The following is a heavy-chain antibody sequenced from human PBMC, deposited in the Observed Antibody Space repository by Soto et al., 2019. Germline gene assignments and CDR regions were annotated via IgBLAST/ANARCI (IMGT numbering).Heavy chain of an antibody. Sequence: QVQLVQSGAEVKKPGSSVKVSCKASGGTFSSYAISWVRQAPGQGLEWMGGIIPIFGTANYAQKFQGRVTITADKSTRTAHMERSSLGSEDTAVYYCASMGVAAAMGNDFCYGRGVWGPGTTVTVSS. V-gene: IGHV1-69*06. CDR3: ASMGVAAAMGNDFCYGRGV. CDR2: IIPIFGTA. D-gene: IGHD2-2*01. J-gene: IGHJ6*01. CDR1: GGTFSSYA.